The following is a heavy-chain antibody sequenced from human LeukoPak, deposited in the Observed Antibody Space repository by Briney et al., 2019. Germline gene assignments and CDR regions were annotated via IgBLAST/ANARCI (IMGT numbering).Heavy chain of an antibody. J-gene: IGHJ3*02. V-gene: IGHV4-61*02. CDR1: GGSLSSGSYY. CDR3: ASGLAAFDI. CDR2: IYTSGST. Sequence: PSETLSLTCTVSGGSLSSGSYYWSWIRQPAGKGLEWIGRIYTSGSTNYNPSLKSRVTISVDTSKNQFSLKLSSVTAADTAVYYCASGLAAFDIWGQGTMVTVSS. D-gene: IGHD3-10*01.